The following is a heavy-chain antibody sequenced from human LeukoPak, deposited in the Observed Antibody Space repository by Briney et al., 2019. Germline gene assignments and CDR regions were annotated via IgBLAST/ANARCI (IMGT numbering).Heavy chain of an antibody. CDR1: GGTFSSYA. Sequence: ASVKVSGKASGGTFSSYAISWVRQAPGQGLEWMGRIIPILGIANYAQKFQGRVTITADKSTSTAYMELSSLRSEDTAVYYCARDDCSSTSCYYAVWGQGTLVTVSS. CDR2: IIPILGIA. J-gene: IGHJ4*02. V-gene: IGHV1-69*04. D-gene: IGHD2-2*01. CDR3: ARDDCSSTSCYYAV.